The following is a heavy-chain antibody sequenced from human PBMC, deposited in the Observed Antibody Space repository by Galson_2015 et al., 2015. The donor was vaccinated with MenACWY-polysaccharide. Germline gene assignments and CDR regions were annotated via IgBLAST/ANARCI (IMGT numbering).Heavy chain of an antibody. Sequence: SVKVSCKASGFTFTSSAVQWVRQARGQRLEWIGWIVVGSGNTNYAQKFQERVTITRDMSTGTAYMELSSLRSEDTAVYYCAADSGHIRTYYYYMDVWGKGTTVTVSS. J-gene: IGHJ6*03. D-gene: IGHD2-15*01. CDR1: GFTFTSSA. V-gene: IGHV1-58*01. CDR2: IVVGSGNT. CDR3: AADSGHIRTYYYYMDV.